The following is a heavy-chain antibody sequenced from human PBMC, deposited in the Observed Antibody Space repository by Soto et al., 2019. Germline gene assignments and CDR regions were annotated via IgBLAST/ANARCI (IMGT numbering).Heavy chain of an antibody. CDR3: ASTWSGYYYFDS. J-gene: IGHJ4*02. V-gene: IGHV3-30*03. D-gene: IGHD3-3*01. CDR1: GFTFSNYG. CDR2: ISYDGNNR. Sequence: GGSLRLSCAASGFTFSNYGMHWVRQAPGKGLEWVAVISYDGNNRYYGDSVKGRFTISRDNSKNTVYLQMNSLRVEDTAVYYCASTWSGYYYFDSWGQGTLVTVSS.